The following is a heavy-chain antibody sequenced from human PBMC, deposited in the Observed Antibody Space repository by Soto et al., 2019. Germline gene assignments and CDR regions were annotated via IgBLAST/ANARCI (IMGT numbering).Heavy chain of an antibody. CDR3: AKAGTHSYFDY. V-gene: IGHV3-23*01. Sequence: PGGSLRLSCAASGFTFSRYAMTWVRQAPGKGLEWVSSLSVSGDNTYYADSVKGRFTISRDNSKNTFYLQMSSLRADDTAEYYCAKAGTHSYFDYWGLGTLVTVSS. CDR2: LSVSGDNT. J-gene: IGHJ4*02. D-gene: IGHD1-1*01. CDR1: GFTFSRYA.